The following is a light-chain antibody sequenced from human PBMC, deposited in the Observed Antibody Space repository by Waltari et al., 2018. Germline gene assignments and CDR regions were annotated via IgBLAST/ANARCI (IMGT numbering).Light chain of an antibody. V-gene: IGLV2-18*02. CDR3: SSYTSSTTWV. CDR2: EVN. CDR1: SSDVGSYNR. Sequence: QSALTQPPSVSGSPGQSVTISCTGTSSDVGSYNRVSWYQQPPGTAPKLMIYEVNYRPSGVPDRFSGSQSGNTASLTISGLQAEDEAHYYCSSYTSSTTWVFGGGTKLTVL. J-gene: IGLJ3*02.